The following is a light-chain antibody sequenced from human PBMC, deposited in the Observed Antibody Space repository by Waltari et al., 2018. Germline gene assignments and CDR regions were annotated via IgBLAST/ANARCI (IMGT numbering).Light chain of an antibody. V-gene: IGLV2-14*03. CDR2: DVS. J-gene: IGLJ1*01. CDR1: SSDVGGYNY. Sequence: QSALTQPASVSGSHGQSITISCIGSSSDVGGYNYVSWYQQHPGKAPKLMICDVSYRPSGVSNRFSGSKSGNTASLTISGLQAEDEADYYCSSYTSTSTLFVFGTGTKVTVL. CDR3: SSYTSTSTLFV.